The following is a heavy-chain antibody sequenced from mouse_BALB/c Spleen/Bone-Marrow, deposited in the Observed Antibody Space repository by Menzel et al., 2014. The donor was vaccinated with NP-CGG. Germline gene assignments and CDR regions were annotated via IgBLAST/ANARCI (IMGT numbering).Heavy chain of an antibody. CDR1: GYTFTDHA. D-gene: IGHD2-14*01. Sequence: QVQLQQSGAKLVRPGVSVKISCKGSGYTFTDHAIHWVKRNHAKSLEWIGVISGYYGDAIYNQKFKGKATMTVDKSSSTAYMELARLTSEDSAIYYCARSGKVRNAMDYWGQGTSVTVSS. J-gene: IGHJ4*01. CDR3: ARSGKVRNAMDY. V-gene: IGHV1S137*01. CDR2: ISGYYGDA.